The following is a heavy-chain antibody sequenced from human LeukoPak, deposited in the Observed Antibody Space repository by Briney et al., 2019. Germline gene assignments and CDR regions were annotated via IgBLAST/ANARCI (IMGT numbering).Heavy chain of an antibody. Sequence: GGSLRLSCAASGFTLGSYWMTWVRQAPRKGLEWAAAIKEDGSETYYVDSVKGRFTISRDNAKNSLYPQMSSLRVEDTAVYYCARTTYGDYWGQGTLVTVSS. CDR1: GFTLGSYW. V-gene: IGHV3-7*02. CDR2: IKEDGSET. D-gene: IGHD1-1*01. CDR3: ARTTYGDY. J-gene: IGHJ4*02.